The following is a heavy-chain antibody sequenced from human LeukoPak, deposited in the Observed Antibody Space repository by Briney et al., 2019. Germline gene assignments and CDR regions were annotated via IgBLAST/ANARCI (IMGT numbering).Heavy chain of an antibody. V-gene: IGHV4-59*01. J-gene: IGHJ5*02. CDR1: GGSISSYY. D-gene: IGHD1-20*01. CDR3: ARCRRITGNNWFDP. Sequence: SETLSLTCTVSGGSISSYYWSWIRQPPGKGLEWIVYIYYSGSTNDNPSLKSRVTISVDTSNNQFSLKLSSVTAAAPAVYYCARCRRITGNNWFDPWGQGTLVTVSS. CDR2: IYYSGST.